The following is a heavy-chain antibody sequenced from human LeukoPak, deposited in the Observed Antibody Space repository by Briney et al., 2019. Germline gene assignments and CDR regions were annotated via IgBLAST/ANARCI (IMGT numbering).Heavy chain of an antibody. CDR3: ARGVSVVVTAMNAFDI. D-gene: IGHD2-21*02. J-gene: IGHJ3*02. CDR1: GFTFSDYY. Sequence: GGSLRLSCAASGFTFSDYYMSWIRQAPGKGLEWVSYIRSSGSTIYYADSVKGRFTNSRDNAKNSLYLQMNSLRAEDTAVYYCARGVSVVVTAMNAFDIWGQGTMVTVSS. CDR2: IRSSGSTI. V-gene: IGHV3-11*01.